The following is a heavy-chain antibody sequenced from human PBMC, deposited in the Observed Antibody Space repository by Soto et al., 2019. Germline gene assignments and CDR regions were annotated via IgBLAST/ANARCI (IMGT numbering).Heavy chain of an antibody. CDR2: VYYSGSI. Sequence: PSETLSLTCTVSGGSISSYYWSWIRQPPGKGLEWIGYVYYSGSINYNPSLKSRVTISVDTSKNQFSLKLISVTAMDTAVYYCAGGGDTVVRGVMNWFDPWGQGTLVTVSS. V-gene: IGHV4-59*12. CDR3: AGGGDTVVRGVMNWFDP. CDR1: GGSISSYY. D-gene: IGHD3-10*01. J-gene: IGHJ5*02.